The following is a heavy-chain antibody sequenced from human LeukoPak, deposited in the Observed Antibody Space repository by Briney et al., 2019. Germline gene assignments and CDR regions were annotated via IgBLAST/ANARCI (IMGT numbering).Heavy chain of an antibody. CDR2: IRYDGNNK. D-gene: IGHD1-14*01. V-gene: IGHV3-30*02. J-gene: IGHJ3*02. CDR3: AKQGPEPDLDAFDI. Sequence: GGSLRLSCAASGFTFSSYGIHWVRQAPGKGLEWVAFIRYDGNNKYYADSVKGRFTISRDNSKNTLYLQMNSLRAEDTAVYYCAKQGPEPDLDAFDIWGQGTMVTVSS. CDR1: GFTFSSYG.